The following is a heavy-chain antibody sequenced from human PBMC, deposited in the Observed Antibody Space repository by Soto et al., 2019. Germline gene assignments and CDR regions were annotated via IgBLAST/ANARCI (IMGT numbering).Heavy chain of an antibody. J-gene: IGHJ4*02. V-gene: IGHV3-74*01. CDR2: ISSDGRTT. CDR3: VRGNSGYGNFDY. D-gene: IGHD5-12*01. Sequence: EVQLVDSGGGLVQPGGSLRLSCAASGFTLSGYWLHWDRQVPGKGLVWVSRISSDGRTTHYADSVGGRFTISRDNAKNTLYVQMNSLRAEDTAVYYCVRGNSGYGNFDYWGQGTLVTVSS. CDR1: GFTLSGYW.